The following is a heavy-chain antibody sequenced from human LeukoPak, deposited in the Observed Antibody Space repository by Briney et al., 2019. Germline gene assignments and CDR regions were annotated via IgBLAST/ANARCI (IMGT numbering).Heavy chain of an antibody. Sequence: SVKVSFKASGGTFSNYAISWVRQAPGQGLEWMGGIIPIFGTANYAQKFQGRVTITADESTSTAYMELSSLRSEDTAVYYCARDSSGYSYGLNFDYWGQGTLVTVSS. CDR2: IIPIFGTA. CDR1: GGTFSNYA. D-gene: IGHD5-18*01. J-gene: IGHJ4*02. V-gene: IGHV1-69*01. CDR3: ARDSSGYSYGLNFDY.